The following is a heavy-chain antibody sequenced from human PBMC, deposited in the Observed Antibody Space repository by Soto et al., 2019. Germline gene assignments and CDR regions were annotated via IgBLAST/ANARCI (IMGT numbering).Heavy chain of an antibody. D-gene: IGHD3-3*01. Sequence: PSETLSLTCAVYGGSFSGYYWSWIRQPPGKGLEWIGEINHSGSTNYNPSLKSRVTISVDTSKNQFSLKLSSVTAADTAVYYCARASTYYDFWSGYPATYYFDYWGQGTLVTVSS. CDR2: INHSGST. CDR3: ARASTYYDFWSGYPATYYFDY. V-gene: IGHV4-34*01. CDR1: GGSFSGYY. J-gene: IGHJ4*02.